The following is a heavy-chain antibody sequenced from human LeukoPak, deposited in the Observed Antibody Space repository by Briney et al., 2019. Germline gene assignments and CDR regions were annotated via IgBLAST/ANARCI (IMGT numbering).Heavy chain of an antibody. CDR1: GFTFDDYA. J-gene: IGHJ4*02. Sequence: ALRLSCAASGFTFDDYAMHWVRQAPGKGLEWVSGISWNSGSIGYADSVKGRFTVSRDNSKNTLYLQMDSLRDEDTAVYYCARGLNYYDSSGYPDYWGQGTLVTVSS. CDR2: ISWNSGSI. D-gene: IGHD3-22*01. CDR3: ARGLNYYDSSGYPDY. V-gene: IGHV3-9*01.